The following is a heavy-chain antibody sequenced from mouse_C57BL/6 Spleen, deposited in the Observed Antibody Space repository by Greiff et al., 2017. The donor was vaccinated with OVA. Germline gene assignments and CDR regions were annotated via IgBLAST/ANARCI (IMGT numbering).Heavy chain of an antibody. V-gene: IGHV1-18*01. CDR2: INPNNGGT. CDR3: AREGDGNEYYFDY. J-gene: IGHJ2*01. Sequence: VQLQQSGPELVKPGASVKIPCKASGYTFTDYNMDWVKQSHGKSLEWIGDINPNNGGTIYNQKFKGKATLTVDKSSSTAYMELRSLTSEDTAVYYCAREGDGNEYYFDYWGQGTTLTVSS. CDR1: GYTFTDYN. D-gene: IGHD2-1*01.